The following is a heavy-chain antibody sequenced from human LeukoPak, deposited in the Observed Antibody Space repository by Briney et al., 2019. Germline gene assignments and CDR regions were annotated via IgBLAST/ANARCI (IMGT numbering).Heavy chain of an antibody. CDR3: AREEEGDYSDYFDY. J-gene: IGHJ4*02. D-gene: IGHD2-15*01. V-gene: IGHV4-4*07. CDR2: IQTSRST. Sequence: SETLSLTCSVSGVSIRSYSWSWTRQPSGKGLEWIGRIQTSRSTNYNPSLRSRVTMSVDTSKNQFSLKLSSVTAADTAVYYCAREEEGDYSDYFDYWGQGTLVTVSS. CDR1: GVSIRSYS.